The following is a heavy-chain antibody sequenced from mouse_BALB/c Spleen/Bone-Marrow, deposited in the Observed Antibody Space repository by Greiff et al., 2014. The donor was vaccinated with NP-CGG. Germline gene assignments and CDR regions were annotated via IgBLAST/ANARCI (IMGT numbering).Heavy chain of an antibody. J-gene: IGHJ4*01. D-gene: IGHD2-3*01. CDR1: GFSLTSYG. Sequence: VQLQQSGPGLVAPSQSLSITCTVSGFSLTSYGVHWFRQPPGKGLEWLGIIWAGGSTNYNSALMSRLSISKDNSKSQVFLKMNSLQTDDTAMYYCAREDGYFHYYAVDYWGQGTSVTVSS. CDR3: AREDGYFHYYAVDY. CDR2: IWAGGST. V-gene: IGHV2-9*02.